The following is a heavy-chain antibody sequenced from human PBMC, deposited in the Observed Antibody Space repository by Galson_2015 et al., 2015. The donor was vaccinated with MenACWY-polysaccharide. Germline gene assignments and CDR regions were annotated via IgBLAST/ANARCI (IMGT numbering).Heavy chain of an antibody. CDR2: IRESGGTT. V-gene: IGHV3-23*01. CDR1: GFTFNNYW. CDR3: AKGGASGYYQSGSYFDY. J-gene: IGHJ4*02. Sequence: SLRLSCAASGFTFNNYWMSWVRQAPGKGLEWVSSIRESGGTTYYADSVKGRFTISRDNSKNTVYLETNSLRAEDTAVCYCAKGGASGYYQSGSYFDYWGQGTLVTVSS. D-gene: IGHD3-22*01.